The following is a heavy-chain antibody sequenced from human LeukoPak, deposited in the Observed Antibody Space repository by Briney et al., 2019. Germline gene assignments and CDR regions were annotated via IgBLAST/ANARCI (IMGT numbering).Heavy chain of an antibody. D-gene: IGHD6-13*01. CDR2: ISGSGGST. Sequence: PGGSLRLSCAASGFTFSSYAMSWVRQAPGKGLEWVSAISGSGGSTYYADSVKGRFTISRDNSKNTLYLQMNSLRAEDTAVYYCVTPSSWSFYYYYGMDVWGQGTTVTVSS. J-gene: IGHJ6*02. CDR3: VTPSSWSFYYYYGMDV. CDR1: GFTFSSYA. V-gene: IGHV3-23*01.